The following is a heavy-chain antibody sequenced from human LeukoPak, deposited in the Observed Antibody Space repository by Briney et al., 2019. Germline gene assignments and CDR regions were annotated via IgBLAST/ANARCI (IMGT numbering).Heavy chain of an antibody. CDR1: GFTFSSSA. J-gene: IGHJ4*02. D-gene: IGHD2-21*01. Sequence: AGGSLRLSCAASGFTFSSSAMHWVRQAPDKGLEWVAVISYDGSNKYYADSVKGRFTISRDNAENSLYLQMNSLRGDDTALYYCAKDAYSRGDYWGQGTLVTVSS. CDR3: AKDAYSRGDY. CDR2: ISYDGSNK. V-gene: IGHV3-30-3*01.